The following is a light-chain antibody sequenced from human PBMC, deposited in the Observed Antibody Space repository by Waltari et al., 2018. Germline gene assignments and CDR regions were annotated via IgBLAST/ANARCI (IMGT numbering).Light chain of an antibody. V-gene: IGKV1-5*03. CDR1: QSISSW. CDR2: KAS. Sequence: DIQMTQSPSTLSASVGDRVTITCRASQSISSWLAWYQPKPGKAPKLLIYKASSLESWVPSRFSGSGSVTEFTLTISSLQPDDFATYYCQQYNSYSWTFGQGTKVEIK. CDR3: QQYNSYSWT. J-gene: IGKJ1*01.